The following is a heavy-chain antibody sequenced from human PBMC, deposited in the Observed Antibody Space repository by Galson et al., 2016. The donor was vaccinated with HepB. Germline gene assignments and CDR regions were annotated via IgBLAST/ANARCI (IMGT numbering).Heavy chain of an antibody. V-gene: IGHV4-38-2*02. D-gene: IGHD6-19*01. CDR2: MYHSGST. Sequence: SETLSLTCTVSGYSINVSYYWGWIRQSPGKGLEWIGNMYHSGSTHYNPSLKTRVTISMDTSKNQFSLKLSSVTAADTAIYYCARVMMVAGMFDSWGQGTLVTVSS. J-gene: IGHJ4*02. CDR3: ARVMMVAGMFDS. CDR1: GYSINVSYY.